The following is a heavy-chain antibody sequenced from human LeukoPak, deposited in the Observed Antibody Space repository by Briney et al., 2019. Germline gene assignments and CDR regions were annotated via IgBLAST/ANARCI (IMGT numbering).Heavy chain of an antibody. CDR1: GFSFDTYA. J-gene: IGHJ4*02. CDR2: ISDTGRKR. CDR3: AKDHDNGDYYYYFDS. V-gene: IGHV3-23*01. Sequence: GGSLRLSCVASGFSFDTYAMSWVRQAPGKALEWVSGISDTGRKRYYTDSVKGRFTISRDNSKNTLHLQMNSLRAEDTALYFCAKDHDNGDYYYYFDSWGQGTLVTVSS. D-gene: IGHD2-21*02.